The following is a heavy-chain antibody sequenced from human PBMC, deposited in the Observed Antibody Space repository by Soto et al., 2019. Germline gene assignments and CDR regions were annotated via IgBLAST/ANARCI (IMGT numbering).Heavy chain of an antibody. Sequence: GGSLRLSCAASGFTVSSNYLTWVRQAPGKGLKWVSYINTAGSTKYYAESVRGRFTISRDNARNSLFLQMNSLRAEDTAVYYCARAECSSPDCLTAYYSYGLDVWGQGSTVTVSS. V-gene: IGHV3-48*03. CDR1: GFTVSSNY. CDR3: ARAECSSPDCLTAYYSYGLDV. J-gene: IGHJ6*02. CDR2: INTAGSTK. D-gene: IGHD3-9*01.